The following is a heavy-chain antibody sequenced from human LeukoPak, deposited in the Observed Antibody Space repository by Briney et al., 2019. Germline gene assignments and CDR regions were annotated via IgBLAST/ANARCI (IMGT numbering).Heavy chain of an antibody. J-gene: IGHJ4*02. CDR1: GFTFSRYV. D-gene: IGHD5-12*01. V-gene: IGHV3-33*01. Sequence: GRSLRLSCAASGFTFSRYVMHWVRQAPGKGLEWVAVIWYDGSNDYYADSVKGRFTVSRDNSKNTLCLQMNSLRAEDTAVYYCARSGQSGYDYPSEYWGQGTLVTASS. CDR2: IWYDGSND. CDR3: ARSGQSGYDYPSEY.